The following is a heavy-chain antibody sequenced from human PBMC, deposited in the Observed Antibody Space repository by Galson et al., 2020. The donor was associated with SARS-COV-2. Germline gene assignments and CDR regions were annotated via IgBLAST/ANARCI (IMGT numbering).Heavy chain of an antibody. CDR1: GFTFSSYA. CDR2: ISSNGGST. D-gene: IGHD4-4*01. V-gene: IGHV3-64D*06. CDR3: VKRETTTVTTGGRIYYYYYMDV. J-gene: IGHJ6*03. Sequence: GGSLRLSCSASGFTFSSYAMHWVRQAPGKGLEYVSAISSNGGSTYYADSVKGRFTISRDNSKNTLYLQMSSLRAEDTAVYYCVKRETTTVTTGGRIYYYYYMDVWGKGTTVTVSS.